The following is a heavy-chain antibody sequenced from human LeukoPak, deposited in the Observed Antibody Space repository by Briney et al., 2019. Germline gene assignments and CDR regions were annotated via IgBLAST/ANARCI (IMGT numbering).Heavy chain of an antibody. CDR3: ARGGWLQPLDY. CDR1: GGTFSSYA. Sequence: GSSVKVSCKASGGTFSSYAISWVRQAPGQGLEWMGGIIPIFGTANYAQKFQGRVTITADKSTSTAYMELSSLRSEDAAVYYCARGGWLQPLDYWGQGTLVTVSS. J-gene: IGHJ4*02. CDR2: IIPIFGTA. V-gene: IGHV1-69*06. D-gene: IGHD5-24*01.